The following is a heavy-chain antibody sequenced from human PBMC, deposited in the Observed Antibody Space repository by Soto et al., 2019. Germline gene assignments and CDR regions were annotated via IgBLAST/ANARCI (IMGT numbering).Heavy chain of an antibody. CDR3: AKFIVGTGGSSGWPWFLDS. Sequence: EVHLLESGGGLVQPGGSLRLSCAASGFAFSSYAMTWVRQPPGKGLEWVSALSGTGGTTYSADSVRGRFTIARDNSKNPLYLQMNGLSTEDSAIYYCAKFIVGTGGSSGWPWFLDSWGQGTLVTVSS. D-gene: IGHD6-25*01. CDR2: LSGTGGTT. V-gene: IGHV3-23*01. J-gene: IGHJ4*02. CDR1: GFAFSSYA.